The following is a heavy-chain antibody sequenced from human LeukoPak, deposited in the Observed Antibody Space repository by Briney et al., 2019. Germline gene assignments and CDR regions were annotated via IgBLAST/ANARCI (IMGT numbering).Heavy chain of an antibody. V-gene: IGHV3-74*01. CDR2: IKYDGTKT. Sequence: GGSLRLSCAASGFTFSSYWMRSVRQAPGKGLVWVSRIKYDGTKTIYADSVKGRFTIYRDNAKNTLYLQMNSLTVEDMAVYFCARDPHGGSGSDPHDAFDIWGQGTMVTVS. J-gene: IGHJ3*02. D-gene: IGHD1-26*01. CDR1: GFTFSSYW. CDR3: ARDPHGGSGSDPHDAFDI.